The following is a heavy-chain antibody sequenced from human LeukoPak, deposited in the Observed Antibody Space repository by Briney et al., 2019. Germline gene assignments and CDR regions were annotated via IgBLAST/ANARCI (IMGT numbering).Heavy chain of an antibody. D-gene: IGHD6-6*01. V-gene: IGHV3-74*01. J-gene: IGHJ4*02. CDR3: VGTIASRGSEY. Sequence: GGSLRLSRAASGFTFTNYWMHWVRQAPGMGLVWVSRLPPDELGIIYADSVKGRFTVSRDNAKNTVYLQMNNLRVDDTAMYYCVGTIASRGSEYWGQGALVIVSS. CDR1: GFTFTNYW. CDR2: LPPDELGI.